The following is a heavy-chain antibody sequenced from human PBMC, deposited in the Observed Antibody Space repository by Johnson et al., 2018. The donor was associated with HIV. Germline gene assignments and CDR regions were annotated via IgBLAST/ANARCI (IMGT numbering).Heavy chain of an antibody. D-gene: IGHD1-26*01. V-gene: IGHV3-20*04. Sequence: VQLVESGGGVVRPWGSLRLSCAASGFTFDDYGMSWVRQAPGKGLEWVSVIYSGGSTYYADSVKGRFTISRDNAKKSLCLQMNTLRAEDTALYYCASEAKHHVGANRVSSFDIWGQGTMVTVSA. CDR2: IYSGGST. CDR1: GFTFDDYG. CDR3: ASEAKHHVGANRVSSFDI. J-gene: IGHJ3*02.